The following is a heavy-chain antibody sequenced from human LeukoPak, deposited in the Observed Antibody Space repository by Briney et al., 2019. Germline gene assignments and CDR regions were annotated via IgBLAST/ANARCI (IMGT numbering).Heavy chain of an antibody. D-gene: IGHD3-10*01. CDR3: ARRGGSGRSFDY. V-gene: IGHV4-61*08. CDR1: GASVSSGGYY. Sequence: SETLSLTCTVSGASVSSGGYYWSWIRQPPGKGLEWIGYIYYSGSTNYNPSLESRVTISVDTSKNQFSLKVSSVTAADTAVYYCARRGGSGRSFDYWGQGTLVTVSS. CDR2: IYYSGST. J-gene: IGHJ4*02.